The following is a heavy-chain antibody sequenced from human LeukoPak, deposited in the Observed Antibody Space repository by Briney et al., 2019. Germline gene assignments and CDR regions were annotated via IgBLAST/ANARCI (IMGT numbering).Heavy chain of an antibody. CDR3: TRQGARPDC. CDR2: ISGDGDST. Sequence: GGSLRLSCAASGFTFDDYVMHWVRQAPGRGLEWVSLISGDGDSTYYADSVKGRFTISRDNSKKSLYLQMNSLRTEDTALYYCTRQGARPDCWGQGTLVTVSS. CDR1: GFTFDDYV. J-gene: IGHJ4*02. V-gene: IGHV3-43*02.